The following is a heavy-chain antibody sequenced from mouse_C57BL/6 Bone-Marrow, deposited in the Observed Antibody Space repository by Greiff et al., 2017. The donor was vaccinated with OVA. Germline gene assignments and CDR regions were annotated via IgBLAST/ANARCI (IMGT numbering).Heavy chain of an antibody. CDR2: ISSGSSTI. V-gene: IGHV5-17*01. CDR3: ARPPIYYGNHYAMDY. J-gene: IGHJ4*01. Sequence: EVMLVESGGGLVKPGGSLKLSCAASGFTFSDYGMHWVRQAPEKGLEWVAYISSGSSTIYYADTVKGRFTISRDNAKNTLFLQMTSLRSEDTAMYYCARPPIYYGNHYAMDYWGQGTSVTVSS. D-gene: IGHD2-1*01. CDR1: GFTFSDYG.